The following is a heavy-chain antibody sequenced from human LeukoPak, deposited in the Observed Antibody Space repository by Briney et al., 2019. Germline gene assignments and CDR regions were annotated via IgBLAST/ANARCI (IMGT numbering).Heavy chain of an antibody. J-gene: IGHJ3*02. Sequence: PGGSLRLSCAASGFTFSSYWMSWVRQAPGKGLGWVANIKQDGSEKYYVDSVKGRFTISRDNAKNSLYLQMNSLRAEDTAVYYCARGAYYYDSSGYAFDIWGQGTMVTVSS. CDR3: ARGAYYYDSSGYAFDI. CDR1: GFTFSSYW. D-gene: IGHD3-22*01. CDR2: IKQDGSEK. V-gene: IGHV3-7*01.